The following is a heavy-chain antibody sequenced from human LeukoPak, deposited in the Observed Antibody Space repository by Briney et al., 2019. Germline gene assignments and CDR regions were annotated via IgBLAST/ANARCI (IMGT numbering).Heavy chain of an antibody. D-gene: IGHD2-21*01. V-gene: IGHV3-7*01. CDR3: YCGKEDY. Sequence: GGSLRLSCVASGFTFSSYAMNWVRQAPGKGLEWLANIKEDGSEKNYVDSVKGRFTISRDNAKDSLYLHMNNLRAEDTAVYYCYCGKEDYWGQGTLVTVSS. CDR1: GFTFSSYA. CDR2: IKEDGSEK. J-gene: IGHJ4*02.